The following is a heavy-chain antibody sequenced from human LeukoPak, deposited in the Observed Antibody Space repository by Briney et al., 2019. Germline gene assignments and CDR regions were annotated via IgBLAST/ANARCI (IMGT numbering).Heavy chain of an antibody. CDR1: GFRFNNYA. Sequence: GGSLRLSCATSGFRFNNYAMHWVRQAPGKGLEWVAVIWYDGSNKYYADSVKGRFTTSRDNSKNTLFLQMNSLRGKDTALYYCAGERTGSSGSAFGYWGQGTLVTVSS. CDR3: AGERTGSSGSAFGY. CDR2: IWYDGSNK. D-gene: IGHD6-19*01. J-gene: IGHJ4*02. V-gene: IGHV3-33*01.